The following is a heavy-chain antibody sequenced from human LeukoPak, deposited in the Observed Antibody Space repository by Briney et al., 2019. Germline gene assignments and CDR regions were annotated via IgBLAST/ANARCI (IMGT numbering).Heavy chain of an antibody. V-gene: IGHV4-38-2*02. J-gene: IGHJ4*02. CDR2: IYHSGGT. CDR3: ARNLWFGESYFDC. CDR1: GYSIINGYY. Sequence: TSETLSLTCTVSGYSIINGYYWGWIRQPPGKGLEWIGSIYHSGGTYYNPSLKSRVTISVDTSKNQFSLRLSSVTAADTAVYYCARNLWFGESYFDCWGQGTLVIVSS. D-gene: IGHD3-10*01.